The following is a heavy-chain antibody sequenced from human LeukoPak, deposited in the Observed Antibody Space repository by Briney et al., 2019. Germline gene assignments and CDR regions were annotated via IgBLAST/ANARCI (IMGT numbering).Heavy chain of an antibody. Sequence: GSLRLSCAASGFTFSSYEMNWVRQAPGKGLEWVSYISSSGSTIYYADSVKGRFTISRDNAKNSLYLQMNSLRAEDTAVYYCARDGRPLSSGWYVAYYYYMDVWGKGTTVTVSS. D-gene: IGHD6-19*01. J-gene: IGHJ6*03. CDR2: ISSSGSTI. CDR1: GFTFSSYE. CDR3: ARDGRPLSSGWYVAYYYYMDV. V-gene: IGHV3-48*03.